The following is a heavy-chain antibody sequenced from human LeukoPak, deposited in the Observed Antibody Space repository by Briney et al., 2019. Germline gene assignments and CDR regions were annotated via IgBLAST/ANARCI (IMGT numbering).Heavy chain of an antibody. CDR2: ISGSGGST. CDR1: GFTFSSYA. CDR3: AKDRRRWLQLDWFDP. D-gene: IGHD5-12*01. V-gene: IGHV3-23*01. J-gene: IGHJ5*02. Sequence: GGSLRLSCAASGFTFSSYAMSWVRQAPGKGLEWVPAISGSGGSTYYADSVKGRFTISRDNSKNTLYLQMNSLRAEDTAVYYCAKDRRRWLQLDWFDPWGQGTLVTVSS.